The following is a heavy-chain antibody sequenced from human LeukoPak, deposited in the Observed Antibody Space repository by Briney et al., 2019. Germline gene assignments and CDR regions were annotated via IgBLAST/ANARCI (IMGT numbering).Heavy chain of an antibody. Sequence: ASVKVSCKASGYTFTSYDINLVRQATGLGLEWMGWMNPNNGNTGYAQKFQGRVTMTRNTSISTAYMELSSLRSEDAAVYYCAREGGIFGVVINWFDPWGQGTLVTVSS. V-gene: IGHV1-8*01. J-gene: IGHJ5*02. CDR2: MNPNNGNT. CDR3: AREGGIFGVVINWFDP. D-gene: IGHD3-3*01. CDR1: GYTFTSYD.